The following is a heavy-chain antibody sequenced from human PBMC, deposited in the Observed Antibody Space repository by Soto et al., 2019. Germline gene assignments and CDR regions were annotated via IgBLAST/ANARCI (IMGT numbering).Heavy chain of an antibody. CDR3: AHRRDQGSGGWYSSDY. CDR1: GFSLSTSGVG. Sequence: SGPTLVNPTQTLTLTCTFSGFSLSTSGVGVGWIRQPPGKALEWLALIYWNDDKRYSPSLKSRLTITKDTSKNQVVLTMTNMDPVDTATYYCAHRRDQGSGGWYSSDYWGQGTLVTVSS. V-gene: IGHV2-5*01. D-gene: IGHD6-19*01. J-gene: IGHJ4*02. CDR2: IYWNDDK.